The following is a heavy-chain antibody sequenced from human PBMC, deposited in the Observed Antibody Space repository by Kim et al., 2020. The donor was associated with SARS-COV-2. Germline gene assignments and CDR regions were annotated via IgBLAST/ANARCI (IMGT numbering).Heavy chain of an antibody. CDR3: ARRTYYYDSHWVDYFDY. CDR1: GYSFTSYW. Sequence: GESLKISCKGSGYSFTSYWIGWVRQMPGKGLEWMGIIYPGDSDTRYSPSFQGQVTISADNSISTAYLQWSSLKASDTAMYYCARRTYYYDSHWVDYFDYWGQGTLVTVSS. J-gene: IGHJ4*02. CDR2: IYPGDSDT. V-gene: IGHV5-51*01. D-gene: IGHD3-22*01.